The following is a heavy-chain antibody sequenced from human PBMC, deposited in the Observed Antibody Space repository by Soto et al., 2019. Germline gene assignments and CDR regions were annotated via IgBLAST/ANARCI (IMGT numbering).Heavy chain of an antibody. D-gene: IGHD1-26*01. Sequence: QVQLQESGPGLVKPSETLSLTCTVSGGSISSYYWSWIRQPPGEGLEWIGYIYYSGSTNYNPSLKSRVTISVDTSKNQFSLKLSSVTAEDTAVYYCARAGSGSYGVWGQGTLVTVSS. CDR3: ARAGSGSYGV. J-gene: IGHJ4*02. CDR2: IYYSGST. CDR1: GGSISSYY. V-gene: IGHV4-59*01.